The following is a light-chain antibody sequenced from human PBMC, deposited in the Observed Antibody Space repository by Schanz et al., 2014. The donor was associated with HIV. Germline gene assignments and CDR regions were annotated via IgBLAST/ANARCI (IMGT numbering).Light chain of an antibody. CDR1: AFNIGQNY. Sequence: QSVLTQPPSVSAAPGQRVTISCSGSAFNIGQNYVSWFQQFPGTAPKLLIYANTNRPSGVPDRFSGSKSGTSASLAIIGLQAEDEADYYCQSYDNSLSGPWVFGGGTKLTVL. V-gene: IGLV1-40*01. CDR2: ANT. J-gene: IGLJ3*02. CDR3: QSYDNSLSGPWV.